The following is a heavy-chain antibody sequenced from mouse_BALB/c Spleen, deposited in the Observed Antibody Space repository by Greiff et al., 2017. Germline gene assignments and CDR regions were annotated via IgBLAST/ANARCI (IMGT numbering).Heavy chain of an antibody. Sequence: VQLQQSGTVLARPGASVKMSCKASGYTFTSYWMHWVKQRPGQGLEWIGAIYPGNSDTSYNQKFKGKAKLTAVTSTSTAYMELSSLTNEDSAVYYCARWNYGSFFDYWGQGTTLTVSS. CDR1: GYTFTSYW. CDR3: ARWNYGSFFDY. D-gene: IGHD1-1*01. CDR2: IYPGNSDT. V-gene: IGHV1-5*01. J-gene: IGHJ2*01.